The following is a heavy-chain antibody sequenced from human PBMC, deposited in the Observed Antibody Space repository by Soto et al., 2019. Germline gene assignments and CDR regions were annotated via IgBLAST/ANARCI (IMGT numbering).Heavy chain of an antibody. CDR3: SGGGGDAF. Sequence: EVHLVESGGGLVQTGGSLRLSCAIFEGTVIRDWMNWVRQAPGKGLEWVAQTNQDGSEKYYVDSVKGRFTISRDNNKNPLYLQMNTLRAEAIEMYYCSGGGGDAFWGQGTLVTVSS. D-gene: IGHD3-16*01. CDR2: TNQDGSEK. J-gene: IGHJ4*02. V-gene: IGHV3-7*04. CDR1: EGTVIRDW.